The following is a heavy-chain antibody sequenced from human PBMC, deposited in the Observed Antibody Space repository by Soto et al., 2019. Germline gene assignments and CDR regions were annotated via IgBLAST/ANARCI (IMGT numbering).Heavy chain of an antibody. V-gene: IGHV4-34*01. Sequence: PSETLSLTCAVYGGSFSGYYWSWIRQPPGKGLEWIGEINHSGSTNYNPSLKSRVTISVDTSKNQFSLKLSSVTAADTAVYYCARGRAIAARRTNWFDPWGQGTLVTVSS. CDR2: INHSGST. CDR1: GGSFSGYY. CDR3: ARGRAIAARRTNWFDP. D-gene: IGHD6-6*01. J-gene: IGHJ5*02.